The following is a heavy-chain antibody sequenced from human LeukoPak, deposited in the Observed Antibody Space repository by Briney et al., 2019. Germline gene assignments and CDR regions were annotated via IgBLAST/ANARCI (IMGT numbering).Heavy chain of an antibody. J-gene: IGHJ4*02. CDR3: AKDFGLSY. V-gene: IGHV3-23*01. CDR2: ISGSGDTT. D-gene: IGHD3-10*01. Sequence: GGSLRLSCAASGFTFTNSAMSWVRQAPGKGLEWVSSISGSGDTTSYADSVKGRFTISRDNSKNTLYLQMNSLTVEDTAVYYCAKDFGLSYWGQGTLVTVSS. CDR1: GFTFTNSA.